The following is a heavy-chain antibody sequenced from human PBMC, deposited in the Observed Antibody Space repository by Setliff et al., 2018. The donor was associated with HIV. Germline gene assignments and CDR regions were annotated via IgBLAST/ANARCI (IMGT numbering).Heavy chain of an antibody. CDR2: ISPSSTII. V-gene: IGHV3-48*01. D-gene: IGHD2-15*01. CDR1: GFSFSSYS. CDR3: ARDFCGSSCSSGYGYFDH. J-gene: IGHJ4*02. Sequence: GGSLRLSCGASGFSFSSYSMNWVRQATGKGLEWVSYISPSSTIIYYPDSVKGRFTTSRDNARNSLYLEMNSLRADDTAVYYCARDFCGSSCSSGYGYFDHWGQGTLVTVSS.